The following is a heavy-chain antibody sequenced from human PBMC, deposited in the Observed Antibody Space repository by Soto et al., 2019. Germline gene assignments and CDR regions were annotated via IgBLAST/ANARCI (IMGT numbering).Heavy chain of an antibody. Sequence: ASVKVSCKASGYTFTSYGISWVRQAPGQGLEWMGWISAYNGNTNYAQKLQGRVTMTTDTSTSTAYMELRSLRSDDTAVYYCASIKDYGDYGGYYYGMDVWGQGTKVTVSS. CDR2: ISAYNGNT. V-gene: IGHV1-18*04. CDR1: GYTFTSYG. CDR3: ASIKDYGDYGGYYYGMDV. D-gene: IGHD4-17*01. J-gene: IGHJ6*02.